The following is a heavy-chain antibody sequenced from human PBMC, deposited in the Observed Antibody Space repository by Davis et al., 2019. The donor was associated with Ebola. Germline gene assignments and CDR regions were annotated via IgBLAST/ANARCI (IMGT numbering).Heavy chain of an antibody. CDR1: GFTFTSAW. Sequence: GESLKISCVSSGFTFTSAWMSWVRQAPGKGLEWVGRIKSRFDSGTTHYAARVRGRFTIPRDDSRNTLYLQMNRLKTEDTARYDCARGSGTYDWGLGTLVTVCS. V-gene: IGHV3-15*06. D-gene: IGHD1-26*01. J-gene: IGHJ4*02. CDR2: IKSRFDSGTT. CDR3: ARGSGTYD.